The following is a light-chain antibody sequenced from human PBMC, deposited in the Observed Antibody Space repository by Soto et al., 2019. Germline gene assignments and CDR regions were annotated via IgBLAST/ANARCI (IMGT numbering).Light chain of an antibody. CDR3: QQSYNTPLA. V-gene: IGKV1-39*01. CDR2: AAS. Sequence: DLQMTQSPSSLSAFVGDRVTITCRASQSISSYLNWFQQKPGKAPKFLIYAASNLQSGVPSRFSGSGSGTDFTLTISSLQPEDFATYYCQQSYNTPLAFGGGTKVEMK. CDR1: QSISSY. J-gene: IGKJ4*01.